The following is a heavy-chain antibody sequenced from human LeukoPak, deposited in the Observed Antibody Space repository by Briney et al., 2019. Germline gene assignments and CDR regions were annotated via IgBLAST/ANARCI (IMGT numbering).Heavy chain of an antibody. CDR2: ISVEGESA. J-gene: IGHJ4*02. Sequence: PGGSLRPSCTVSGFSVSTSGMSWVRQAQGKGLQTISAISVEGESAYYADSVKGRFTISRDNSKNTLYLQMNSLRVEDTAVYYCAQGYSSGWYPHWGQGSLVSVSS. D-gene: IGHD6-19*01. CDR3: AQGYSSGWYPH. V-gene: IGHV3-23*01. CDR1: GFSVSTSG.